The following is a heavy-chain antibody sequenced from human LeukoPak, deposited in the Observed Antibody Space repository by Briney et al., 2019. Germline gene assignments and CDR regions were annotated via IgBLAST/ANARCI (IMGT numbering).Heavy chain of an antibody. CDR3: ARLSYCSGGSCYFDN. Sequence: PSETLSLTCAVYGGSFSGCYWNWIRQPPGKGLEWIGEINHSGSTNYSPSLKSRVTMSVDTSKHQFSLKLSSVTAADTAVYYCARLSYCSGGSCYFDNWGQGALVTVSS. V-gene: IGHV4-34*01. CDR1: GGSFSGCY. J-gene: IGHJ4*02. CDR2: INHSGST. D-gene: IGHD2-15*01.